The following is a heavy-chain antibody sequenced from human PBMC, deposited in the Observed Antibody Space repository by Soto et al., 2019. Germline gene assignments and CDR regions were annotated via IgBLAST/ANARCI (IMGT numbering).Heavy chain of an antibody. CDR2: IYYSGST. CDR3: ARGRITVVRGVIPRMVYYYGMDV. Sequence: LSLTCTVSGGSISSGDYYWSWIRQPPGKGLEWIGYIYYSGSTYYNPSLKSRVTISVDTSKNQFSLKLSSVTAADTAVYYCARGRITVVRGVIPRMVYYYGMDVWGQGTTVTVSS. D-gene: IGHD3-10*01. CDR1: GGSISSGDYY. V-gene: IGHV4-30-4*01. J-gene: IGHJ6*02.